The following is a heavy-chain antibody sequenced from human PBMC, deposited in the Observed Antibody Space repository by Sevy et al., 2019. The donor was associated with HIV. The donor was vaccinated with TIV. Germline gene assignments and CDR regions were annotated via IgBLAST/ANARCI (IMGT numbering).Heavy chain of an antibody. V-gene: IGHV3-21*01. CDR3: ARGSWSGGYYYYMDV. CDR1: GFTFSSYS. J-gene: IGHJ6*03. D-gene: IGHD6-13*01. Sequence: GESLKISCAASGFTFSSYSMNWVRQAPGKGLEWVSSISSSSSYIYYVDSVKGRFTISRDNAKNSLYLQMNSLRAEDTAVYYCARGSWSGGYYYYMDVWGKGTTVTVSS. CDR2: ISSSSSYI.